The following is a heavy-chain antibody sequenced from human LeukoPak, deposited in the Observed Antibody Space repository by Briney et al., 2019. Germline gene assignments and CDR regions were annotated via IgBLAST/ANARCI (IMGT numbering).Heavy chain of an antibody. D-gene: IGHD6-6*01. Sequence: SETLSLTCAVYGGSFSGNYWSWIRQPPGKGLEWIGEISYSGSTNYNASLKSRVTISVDTSKDQFSLKLTSVTAADTAVYYCARHSGASRPYRNWGQGTLVIVSA. J-gene: IGHJ4*02. V-gene: IGHV4-34*01. CDR3: ARHSGASRPYRN. CDR2: ISYSGST. CDR1: GGSFSGNY.